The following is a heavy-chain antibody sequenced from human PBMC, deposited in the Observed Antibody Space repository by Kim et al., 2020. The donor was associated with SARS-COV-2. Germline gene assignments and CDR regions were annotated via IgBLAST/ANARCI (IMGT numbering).Heavy chain of an antibody. D-gene: IGHD3-16*02. CDR1: GFTFSSYG. V-gene: IGHV3-30*18. CDR2: ISYDGSNK. J-gene: IGHJ6*02. CDR3: AKSLGELSFTPPTLLENLYYYYYGMDV. Sequence: GGSLRLSCAASGFTFSSYGMHWVRQAPGKGLEWVAVISYDGSNKYYADSVKGRFTISRDNSKNTLYLQMNSLRAEDTAVYYCAKSLGELSFTPPTLLENLYYYYYGMDVWGQGTTVTVSS.